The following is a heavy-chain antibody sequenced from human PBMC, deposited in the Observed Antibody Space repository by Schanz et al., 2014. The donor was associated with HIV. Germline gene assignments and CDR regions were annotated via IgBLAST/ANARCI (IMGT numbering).Heavy chain of an antibody. CDR3: ASGVRGHYYYYAMDV. Sequence: QVVESGGGLVKPGGSLRLSCAASGFTFDDYAMHWVRQAPGKGLEWVSGISWNSGSIGYADSVKGRFTTSRDSSKNTLYLQMNSLRVEDTAVYYCASGVRGHYYYYAMDVWGQGTTVTVSS. CDR1: GFTFDDYA. D-gene: IGHD1-26*01. J-gene: IGHJ6*02. CDR2: ISWNSGSI. V-gene: IGHV3-9*01.